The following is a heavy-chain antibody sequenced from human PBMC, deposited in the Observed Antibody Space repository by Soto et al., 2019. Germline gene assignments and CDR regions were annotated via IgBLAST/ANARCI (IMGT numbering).Heavy chain of an antibody. V-gene: IGHV3-53*01. CDR2: VHGGGST. D-gene: IGHD3-16*01. CDR1: GFTVSNNH. Sequence: VQLVESGGGLIQPGGSLRLSCAASGFTVSNNHMTWVRQAAGKGLELVSFVHGGGSTSYADSVKGRFTISRDNSKNTLYLQRDSLRAEDPAIYYCAGRLTTAASLDYWGRGTLVTVSS. CDR3: AGRLTTAASLDY. J-gene: IGHJ4*02.